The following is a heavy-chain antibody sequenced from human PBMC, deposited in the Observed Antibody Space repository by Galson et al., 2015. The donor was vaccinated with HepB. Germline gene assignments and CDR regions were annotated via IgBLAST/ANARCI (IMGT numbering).Heavy chain of an antibody. CDR2: INTNTGNP. V-gene: IGHV7-4-1*02. J-gene: IGHJ4*02. D-gene: IGHD6-13*01. CDR1: GYTFTSYA. Sequence: SVKVSCKASGYTFTSYAMNWVRQAPGQGLEWMGWINTNTGNPTYAQGFTGRFVFSLDTSVSTAYLQISSLKAEDTAVYYCARDPSSSWMMGFDYWGQGTLVTVSS. CDR3: ARDPSSSWMMGFDY.